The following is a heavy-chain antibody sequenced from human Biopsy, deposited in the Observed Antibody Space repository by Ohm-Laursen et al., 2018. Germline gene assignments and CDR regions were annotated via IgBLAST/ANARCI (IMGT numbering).Heavy chain of an antibody. Sequence: SLRLSCAASGITVNDHYMNWVRQAPGKGLQWLAYIKSDSTTIYYADSVKGRFTISRDNAKNSLFLQMNSLRAEDTAIYYCTREQLMVFAMDVWGQGTTVTVSS. CDR2: IKSDSTTI. J-gene: IGHJ6*02. D-gene: IGHD2-8*01. CDR1: GITVNDHY. CDR3: TREQLMVFAMDV. V-gene: IGHV3-69-1*01.